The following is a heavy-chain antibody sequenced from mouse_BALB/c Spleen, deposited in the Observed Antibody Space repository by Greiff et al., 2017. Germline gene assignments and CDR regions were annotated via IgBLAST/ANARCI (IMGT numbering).Heavy chain of an antibody. V-gene: IGHV3-1*02. CDR3: ARLWYPYYAMDY. CDR1: GYSITSGYY. J-gene: IGHJ4*01. CDR2: IHYSGST. D-gene: IGHD2-1*01. Sequence: EVKVVESGPGLVKPSQSLSLTCSVTGYSITSGYYWNWIRQFPGNKLEWMGYIHYSGSTNYNPSLKSRISITRDTSKNQFFLQLNSVTTEDTATYYCARLWYPYYAMDYWGQGTSVTVSS.